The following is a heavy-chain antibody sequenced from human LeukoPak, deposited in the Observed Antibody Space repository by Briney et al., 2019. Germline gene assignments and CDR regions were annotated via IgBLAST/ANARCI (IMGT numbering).Heavy chain of an antibody. Sequence: GESLKISCKGSGYSFTSYWIGWVRQMPGKGLEWMGVLYPGDSNPRYSPSFQGQVTISADKSIITAYLQWSSLKASDTAMYYCASGRDYDFWSGYYPKETFDIWGQGTMVTVSS. CDR1: GYSFTSYW. J-gene: IGHJ3*02. CDR2: LYPGDSNP. CDR3: ASGRDYDFWSGYYPKETFDI. D-gene: IGHD3-3*01. V-gene: IGHV5-51*01.